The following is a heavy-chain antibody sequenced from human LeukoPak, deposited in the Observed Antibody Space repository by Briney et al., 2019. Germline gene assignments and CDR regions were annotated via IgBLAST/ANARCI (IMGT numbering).Heavy chain of an antibody. J-gene: IGHJ4*02. V-gene: IGHV1-2*02. CDR1: GYTFTGYY. Sequence: ASVKVSCKASGYTFTGYYMHWVRQAPGQGLEWMGWINPNSGGTNYAQKFQGRVTMTRDTSISTAYMELSRLRSDDTAVYYCARRPSVEQGIDYWGQGTLVTVSS. D-gene: IGHD6-13*01. CDR3: ARRPSVEQGIDY. CDR2: INPNSGGT.